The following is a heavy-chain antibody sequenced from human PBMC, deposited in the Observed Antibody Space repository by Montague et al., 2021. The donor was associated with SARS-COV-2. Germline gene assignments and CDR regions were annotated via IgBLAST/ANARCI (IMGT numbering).Heavy chain of an antibody. CDR1: GGSFSGYY. V-gene: IGHV4-34*01. J-gene: IGHJ5*02. CDR2: INNSGTT. CDR3: ARGGRGSRYHLLSGTWFDP. D-gene: IGHD2-2*01. Sequence: SETLSLTCAAYGGSFSGYYWSWIRQSPGKGLEWIWEINNSGTTNYNPSLTRRVIISADTSKNKFPLKTSSVTAADTAVYYCARGGRGSRYHLLSGTWFDPWGQGTLVTVSS.